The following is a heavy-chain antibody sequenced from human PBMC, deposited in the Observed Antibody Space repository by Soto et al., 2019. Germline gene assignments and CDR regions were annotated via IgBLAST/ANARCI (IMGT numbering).Heavy chain of an antibody. J-gene: IGHJ4*02. CDR3: AHRGAGPSSSSWTFDY. D-gene: IGHD6-13*01. V-gene: IGHV2-5*02. CDR2: IYWDDDK. CDR1: GFSLSTSGVG. Sequence: SGPTLVNPTQTLTLTCTFSGFSLSTSGVGVGWIRQPPGKALEWLALIYWDDDKRYSPSLKSRLTITKDTSKNQVVLTMTNMDPVDTATYYCAHRGAGPSSSSWTFDYWGQGTLVTVSS.